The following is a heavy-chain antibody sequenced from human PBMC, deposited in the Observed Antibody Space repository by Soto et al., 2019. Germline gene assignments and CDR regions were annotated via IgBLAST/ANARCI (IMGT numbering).Heavy chain of an antibody. J-gene: IGHJ6*03. CDR1: GGSLSDYF. V-gene: IGHV4-34*01. Sequence: QVQLQQWGAGLLKPSETLSLTCVVSGGSLSDYFWSWIRQPPGMALEWIGEINHLGSINYNPSLKSRVTMSVDTSKNQFSLTLNSVTAAATATYYCARGGISHWAYFYYMDVWDRGTTVTVSS. D-gene: IGHD2-21*01. CDR3: ARGGISHWAYFYYMDV. CDR2: INHLGSI.